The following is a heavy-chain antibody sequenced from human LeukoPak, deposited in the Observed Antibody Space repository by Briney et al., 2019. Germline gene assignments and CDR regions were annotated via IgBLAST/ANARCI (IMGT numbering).Heavy chain of an antibody. CDR2: INQDGSQN. CDR1: GFIFSDYW. V-gene: IGHV3-7*01. J-gene: IGHJ3*02. D-gene: IGHD2-21*02. Sequence: GGSLRLSCAASGFIFSDYWMSWVRQAPGRGLEWVGNINQDGSQNSSVDSVKGRFTISRDNAKNSLYLQMNSLGAEDTALYYCAREVTASSFDILGQGTMVTVSS. CDR3: AREVTASSFDI.